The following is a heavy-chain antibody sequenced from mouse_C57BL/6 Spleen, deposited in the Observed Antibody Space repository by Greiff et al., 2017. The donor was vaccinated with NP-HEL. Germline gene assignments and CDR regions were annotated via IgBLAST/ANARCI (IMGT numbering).Heavy chain of an antibody. CDR1: GYTFTSYW. J-gene: IGHJ2*01. CDR2: IHPNSGST. D-gene: IGHD2-1*01. Sequence: VKLMESGAELVKPGASVKLSCKASGYTFTSYWMHWVKQRPGQGLEWIGMIHPNSGSTNYKEKFKSKATLTVDKSSSTAYMQLSSLTSEDSAVYYCAREDYGNYFDYWGQGTTLTVSS. CDR3: AREDYGNYFDY. V-gene: IGHV1-64*01.